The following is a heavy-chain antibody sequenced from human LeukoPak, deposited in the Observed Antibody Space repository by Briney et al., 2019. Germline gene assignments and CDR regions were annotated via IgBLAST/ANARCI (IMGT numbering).Heavy chain of an antibody. J-gene: IGHJ3*02. V-gene: IGHV3-73*01. CDR1: GFTFSGSA. CDR2: IRSKANSYAT. Sequence: PGGSLKLSCAASGFTFSGSAMHWVRQASGKGLEWVGLIRSKANSYATAYAASVKGSFTISRDDSKNTAYLQMNSLKTEDTAVYYCTSYYDSSGYSYDAFDIWGQGTMVTVSS. D-gene: IGHD3-22*01. CDR3: TSYYDSSGYSYDAFDI.